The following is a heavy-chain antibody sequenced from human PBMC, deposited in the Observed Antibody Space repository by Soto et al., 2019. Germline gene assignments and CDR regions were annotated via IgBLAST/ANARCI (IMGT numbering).Heavy chain of an antibody. CDR1: EITFDVYA. CDR3: AKGTTGTMTD. J-gene: IGHJ4*02. CDR2: FSWNTGNI. Sequence: EAQVVESGGALVQPGGSLRLSCTASEITFDVYAMHWVRQAPGKGLEWVSGFSWNTGNIGYADSVKGRFIISRDSAKNSLFLQMNSLRLEDTALYYCAKGTTGTMTDWGQGTLVTVSS. D-gene: IGHD1-1*01. V-gene: IGHV3-9*01.